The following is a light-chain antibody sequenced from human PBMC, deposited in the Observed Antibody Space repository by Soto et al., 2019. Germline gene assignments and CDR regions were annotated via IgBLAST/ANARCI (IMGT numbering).Light chain of an antibody. CDR1: QSVGSN. Sequence: ERVMTQSPATLSVSPGERATLSCRASQSVGSNLAWYQQKPGQAPRLLIFGASSRATGVPARFSGSGSGTEVTLTINSLQSEDFAVYFCQRYNNWPPWTVGQGTKVDIK. V-gene: IGKV3-15*01. CDR2: GAS. CDR3: QRYNNWPPWT. J-gene: IGKJ1*01.